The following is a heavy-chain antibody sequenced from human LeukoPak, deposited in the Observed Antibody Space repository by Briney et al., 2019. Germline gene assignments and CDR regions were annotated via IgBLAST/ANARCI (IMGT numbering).Heavy chain of an antibody. CDR2: ISSSGSTI. V-gene: IGHV3-11*01. D-gene: IGHD2-2*01. J-gene: IGHJ6*03. Sequence: GGSLRLSCAASGFTFSDYYMSWIRQAPGKGLEWVSYISSSGSTIYYADSVKGRFTISRDNAKNSLYLQMNSLRAEDTAVYYCARVNGGKQDTVVVPAAHTRYYYYMDVWGKGTTVTVSS. CDR3: ARVNGGKQDTVVVPAAHTRYYYYMDV. CDR1: GFTFSDYY.